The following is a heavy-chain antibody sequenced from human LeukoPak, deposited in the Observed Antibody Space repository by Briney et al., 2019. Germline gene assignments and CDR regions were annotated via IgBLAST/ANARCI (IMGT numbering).Heavy chain of an antibody. CDR3: ARELYDSSGIYYYYYMDV. J-gene: IGHJ6*03. CDR2: IYYSGST. Sequence: SETLSLTCTVSGGSISNYYWSWIRQPPGKGLEWIGYIYYSGSTNYNPSLKSRVTISVDTSKNQFSLKLSSVTAADTAVYYCARELYDSSGIYYYYYMDVWGKGTTVTVSS. D-gene: IGHD3-22*01. CDR1: GGSISNYY. V-gene: IGHV4-59*01.